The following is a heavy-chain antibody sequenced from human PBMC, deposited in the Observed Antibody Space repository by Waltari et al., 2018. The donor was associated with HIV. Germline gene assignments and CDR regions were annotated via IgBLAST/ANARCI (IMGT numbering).Heavy chain of an antibody. D-gene: IGHD3-22*01. CDR3: TTVLYDGGGMDV. CDR2: IKTKTDGGTT. V-gene: IGHV3-15*01. CDR1: GFTFSDAW. J-gene: IGHJ6*02. Sequence: EVQLVESGGGLVKPGGSLRLSCAASGFTFSDAWMSWVRQAPGKGLEWVGLIKTKTDGGTTDSPAPWKGRFTISRDDSKNTLYLQMNSLKTEDTAVYYCTTVLYDGGGMDVWGQGTTVTVSS.